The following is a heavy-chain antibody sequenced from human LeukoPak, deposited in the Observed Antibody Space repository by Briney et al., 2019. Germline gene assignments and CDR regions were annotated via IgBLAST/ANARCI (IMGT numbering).Heavy chain of an antibody. V-gene: IGHV4-34*01. Sequence: SETLSLTCAVYGGSFSGYYWSWVRQPPGKGLEWIGEINHSGSTNYNPSLKSRVTISVDTSKNQFSLKLSSVTAADTAVYYCARGHYYGSGSYDYWGQGTLVTVSS. CDR2: INHSGST. D-gene: IGHD3-10*01. CDR3: ARGHYYGSGSYDY. CDR1: GGSFSGYY. J-gene: IGHJ4*02.